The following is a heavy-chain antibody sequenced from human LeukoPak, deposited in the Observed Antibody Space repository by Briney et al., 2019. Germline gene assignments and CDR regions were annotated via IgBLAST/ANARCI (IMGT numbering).Heavy chain of an antibody. CDR3: ARGGRYYYDSSGWFDP. CDR2: INPNSGGT. D-gene: IGHD3-22*01. Sequence: GASVKVSCKASGYTFTGYYMHWVRQAPGQGLEWMGWINPNSGGTNYAQKFQGRVTMTRDTSISTAYMELSRLRSDGTAVYYCARGGRYYYDSSGWFDPWGQGTLVTVSS. CDR1: GYTFTGYY. J-gene: IGHJ5*02. V-gene: IGHV1-2*02.